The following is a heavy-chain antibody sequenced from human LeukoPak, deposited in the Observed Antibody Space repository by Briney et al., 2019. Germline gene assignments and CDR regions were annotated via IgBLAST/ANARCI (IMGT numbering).Heavy chain of an antibody. CDR2: ISSSSSYT. J-gene: IGHJ4*02. CDR1: GFTFSDYY. V-gene: IGHV3-11*05. D-gene: IGHD6-19*01. Sequence: GGSLRLSCAASGFTFSDYYMSWVRQAPGKGLEWVSYISSSSSYTNYVDSVKGRFTISRDNAKNSLYLQMNSLRAEDTAVYYCARAVSVASYYFDYWGQGTLVTVSS. CDR3: ARAVSVASYYFDY.